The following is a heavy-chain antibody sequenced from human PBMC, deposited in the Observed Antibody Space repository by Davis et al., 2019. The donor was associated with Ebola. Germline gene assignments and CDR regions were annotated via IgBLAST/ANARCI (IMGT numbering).Heavy chain of an antibody. V-gene: IGHV4-59*01. J-gene: IGHJ5*02. CDR2: IYYSGST. CDR1: GGSISSYY. D-gene: IGHD1-26*01. CDR3: AREPRYSGSYPDAMWFDP. Sequence: PSETLSLTCTVSGGSISSYYWSWIRQPPGKGLEWIGYIYYSGSTNYNPSLKSRVTISVDTSKNQFSLKLSSVTAADTAVYYCAREPRYSGSYPDAMWFDPWGQGTLVTVSS.